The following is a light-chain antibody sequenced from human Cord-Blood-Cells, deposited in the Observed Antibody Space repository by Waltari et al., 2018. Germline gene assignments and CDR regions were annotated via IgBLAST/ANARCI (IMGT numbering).Light chain of an antibody. CDR1: QSVSSY. V-gene: IGKV3-11*01. J-gene: IGKJ4*01. Sequence: EIVLTQSPATLSLSPGERAPLSCRASQSVSSYLAWYQQKPGQAPRLLIYDASNRATGIPARFSGSGSGTDFTLTISSLEPEDFAVYYCQLRGTFGGGTKVEIK. CDR2: DAS. CDR3: QLRGT.